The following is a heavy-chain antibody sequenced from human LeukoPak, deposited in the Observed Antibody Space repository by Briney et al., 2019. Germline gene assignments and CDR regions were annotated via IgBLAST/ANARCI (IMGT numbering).Heavy chain of an antibody. Sequence: SETLSLTCAVYGGSFSGYYWSWIRQPPGKGLEWIGEINHSGSTNYNPSLKSRVTISVDTSKNQFSLKLSSVTAADTAVYYCARGGRTGFAFDIWGQGTTVSVSS. CDR2: INHSGST. CDR1: GGSFSGYY. D-gene: IGHD3/OR15-3a*01. V-gene: IGHV4-34*01. J-gene: IGHJ3*02. CDR3: ARGGRTGFAFDI.